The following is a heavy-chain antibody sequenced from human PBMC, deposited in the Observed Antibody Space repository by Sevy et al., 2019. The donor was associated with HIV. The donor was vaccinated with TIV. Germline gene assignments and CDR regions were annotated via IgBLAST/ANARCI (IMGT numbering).Heavy chain of an antibody. J-gene: IGHJ4*02. Sequence: GGSLRLSCAASGFTFSSYAMHWVRQAPGKGLEWVAVISYDGSNKYYADSVKGRFTISRVNSKNTLYLQMNSLRAEDTAVYYCARSGYCSGGSCYLDDFDYWGQGTLVTVSS. CDR3: ARSGYCSGGSCYLDDFDY. CDR2: ISYDGSNK. V-gene: IGHV3-30*04. D-gene: IGHD2-15*01. CDR1: GFTFSSYA.